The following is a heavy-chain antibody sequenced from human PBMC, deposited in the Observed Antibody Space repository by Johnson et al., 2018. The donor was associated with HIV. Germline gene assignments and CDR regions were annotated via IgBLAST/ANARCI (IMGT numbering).Heavy chain of an antibody. CDR2: IWYDGSNK. J-gene: IGHJ3*02. Sequence: MQLVESGGGVVQPGRSLRLSCAASGFTFSSYGMHWVRQAPGKGLEWVAVIWYDGSNKYYADSVKGRFTISRDNSKNTLYLQMNSLRAEDTAVYYCAKPSTESAFDSWGQGTMVTVSS. D-gene: IGHD1-1*01. CDR1: GFTFSSYG. CDR3: AKPSTESAFDS. V-gene: IGHV3-33*06.